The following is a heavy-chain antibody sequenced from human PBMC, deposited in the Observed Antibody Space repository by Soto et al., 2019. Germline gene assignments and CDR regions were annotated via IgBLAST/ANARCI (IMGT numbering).Heavy chain of an antibody. Sequence: SETLSLTCTVSGGSISSGDYYWSWIRQPPGKGLEWIGYIYYSGSTYYNPSLKSRVTISVDTSKNQFSLKLSSVTAADTAVYYCARAYYDSSGYYLAPGFFDYWGQGTLVTVSS. D-gene: IGHD3-22*01. CDR2: IYYSGST. CDR1: GGSISSGDYY. J-gene: IGHJ4*02. V-gene: IGHV4-30-4*01. CDR3: ARAYYDSSGYYLAPGFFDY.